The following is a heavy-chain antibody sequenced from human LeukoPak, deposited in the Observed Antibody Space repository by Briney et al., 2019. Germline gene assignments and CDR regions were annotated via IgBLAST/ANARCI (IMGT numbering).Heavy chain of an antibody. J-gene: IGHJ4*02. Sequence: ASVKVSCTISGYTLTELSMHWVRQAPGKGLEWTGGFDPEDGETIYAQKFQGRVTMTEDTSTDTAYMELSSLRSEDTAVYYCATAIPPRGGVSYCGGDCLDGWGQGTLVTVSS. CDR3: ATAIPPRGGVSYCGGDCLDG. D-gene: IGHD2-21*02. CDR2: FDPEDGET. CDR1: GYTLTELS. V-gene: IGHV1-24*01.